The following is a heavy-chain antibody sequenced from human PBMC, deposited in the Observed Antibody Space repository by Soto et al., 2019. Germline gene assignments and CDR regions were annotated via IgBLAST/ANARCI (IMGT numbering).Heavy chain of an antibody. J-gene: IGHJ6*03. CDR1: GYSFATYR. D-gene: IGHD2-2*01. CDR3: ARHVGCSSTSCYGYYYYYYMDV. V-gene: IGHV5-51*01. Sequence: GESLKISCKDSGYSFATYRIGWVRQMPGKELEWMGIIFPADSDTRYSPSFQGQVTISADKSISTAYLQWSSLKASDTAMYYCARHVGCSSTSCYGYYYYYYMDVWGKGTTVTVSS. CDR2: IFPADSDT.